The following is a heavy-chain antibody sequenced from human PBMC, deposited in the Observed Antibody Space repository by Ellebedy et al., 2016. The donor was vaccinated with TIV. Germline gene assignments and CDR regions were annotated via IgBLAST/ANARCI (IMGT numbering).Heavy chain of an antibody. CDR3: VGFGVFNL. CDR1: GFTFSDYW. CDR2: IKTDGSET. V-gene: IGHV3-7*01. J-gene: IGHJ5*02. D-gene: IGHD3-3*01. Sequence: GESLKISCAASGFTFSDYWMSWVRQAPGKGLEWVAHIKTDGSETYYVDSVKGRFTISRENAKNALFLQMDGLRVDDSAVYYCVGFGVFNLWGQGATVTVSS.